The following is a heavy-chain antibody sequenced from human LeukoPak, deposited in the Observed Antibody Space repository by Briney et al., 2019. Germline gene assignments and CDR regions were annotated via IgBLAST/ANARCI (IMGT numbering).Heavy chain of an antibody. J-gene: IGHJ4*02. CDR1: GYNFTNYW. Sequence: GESLKISCKGSGYNFTNYWIGWVRQMPGKGLEWMGIIYAGDSDTRYSPSFQGQVTISADKSISTAYLQWSSLKASDTAMYYCARPNHVDTAMAEEFDYWGQGTLVTVSS. D-gene: IGHD5-18*01. V-gene: IGHV5-51*01. CDR2: IYAGDSDT. CDR3: ARPNHVDTAMAEEFDY.